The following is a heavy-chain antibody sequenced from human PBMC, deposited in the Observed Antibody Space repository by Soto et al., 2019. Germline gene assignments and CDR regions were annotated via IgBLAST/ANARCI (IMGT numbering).Heavy chain of an antibody. J-gene: IGHJ4*01. D-gene: IGHD2-2*03. CDR1: GYTFTGYS. V-gene: IGHV1-18*04. Sequence: ASVKASCKASGYTFTGYSISWVRQAPGQGLEWVGWISPKDGNTNTAQKFQGRVTMTTHTSTRTAYMELTSLKFDDTAIYFCARVDRLIRWTVDYWDQAT. CDR2: ISPKDGNT. CDR3: ARVDRLIRWTVDY.